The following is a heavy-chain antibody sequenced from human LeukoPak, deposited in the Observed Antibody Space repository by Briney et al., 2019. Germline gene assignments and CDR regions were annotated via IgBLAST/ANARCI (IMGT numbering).Heavy chain of an antibody. Sequence: GGSLRLSCAASGFTFSSYSMNWVRQAPGKGLEWVSSISSSSSYIYYADSVKGLFTISRDNAKNSLYLQMNSLRAEDTAVYYCARGGRDYGFLFVYWGQGTLVTVSS. CDR2: ISSSSSYI. J-gene: IGHJ4*02. V-gene: IGHV3-21*01. D-gene: IGHD4-17*01. CDR1: GFTFSSYS. CDR3: ARGGRDYGFLFVY.